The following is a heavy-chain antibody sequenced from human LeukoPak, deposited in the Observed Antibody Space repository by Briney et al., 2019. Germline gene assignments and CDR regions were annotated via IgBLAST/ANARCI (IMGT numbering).Heavy chain of an antibody. J-gene: IGHJ4*02. CDR1: GFTFNTYW. CDR2: IKQDGSEK. D-gene: IGHD5-12*01. Sequence: GGSLRLSCVASGFTFNTYWMSWVRQAPGKGLEWVANIKQDGSEKYYLDSLEGRFTISRDNSNHMLYLQMNSLIAEDTAIYYCVKDDDWLRFERWGRGTPVSVSS. CDR3: VKDDDWLRFER. V-gene: IGHV3-7*03.